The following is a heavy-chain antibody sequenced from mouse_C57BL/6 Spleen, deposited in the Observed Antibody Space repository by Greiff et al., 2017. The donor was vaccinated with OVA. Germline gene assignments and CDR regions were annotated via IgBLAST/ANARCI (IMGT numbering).Heavy chain of an antibody. CDR2: IDPSDSET. J-gene: IGHJ2*01. CDR1: GYTFTSYW. V-gene: IGHV1-52*01. D-gene: IGHD1-1*01. Sequence: QVQLQQPGAELVRPGSSVKLSCKASGYTFTSYWMHWVKQRPIQGLEWIGNIDPSDSETHYNQKFKDKATLTVDKSSSTAYMQLSSLTSEDSAVYYCARASDGSSYGYWGQGTTLTVSS. CDR3: ARASDGSSYGY.